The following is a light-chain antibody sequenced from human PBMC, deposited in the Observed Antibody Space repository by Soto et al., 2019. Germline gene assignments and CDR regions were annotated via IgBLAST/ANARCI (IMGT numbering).Light chain of an antibody. V-gene: IGLV2-14*01. CDR2: DVN. Sequence: QSALTQPASVSGSPGQSITISCTGTSSDVGGYNYVSWYQQHPGKAPKLMIYDVNNRPSGVSNHFSGSKSGNTASLTISGLQAEDEADHYCSSSTSTSTVVFGGGTQLTVL. CDR1: SSDVGGYNY. J-gene: IGLJ2*01. CDR3: SSSTSTSTVV.